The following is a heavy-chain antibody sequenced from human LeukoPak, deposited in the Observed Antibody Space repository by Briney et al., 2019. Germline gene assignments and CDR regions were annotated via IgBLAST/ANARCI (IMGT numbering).Heavy chain of an antibody. Sequence: SVKVSCKASGGTFSSYAISWVRQAPGQGLEWMGRIIPIFGTANYAQKFQGRVTITTDEPTSTAYMELSSLRSEDTAVYYCARDILTTVTNENWFDPWGQGTLVTVSS. CDR1: GGTFSSYA. V-gene: IGHV1-69*05. D-gene: IGHD4-17*01. CDR2: IIPIFGTA. J-gene: IGHJ5*02. CDR3: ARDILTTVTNENWFDP.